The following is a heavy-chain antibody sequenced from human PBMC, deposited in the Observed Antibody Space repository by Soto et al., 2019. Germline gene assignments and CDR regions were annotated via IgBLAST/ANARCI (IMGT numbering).Heavy chain of an antibody. J-gene: IGHJ4*02. CDR1: GGSISSYY. CDR3: ARVMGYQLLDS. V-gene: IGHV4-59*01. Sequence: SETLSLTCIVSGGSISSYYWSGIRQPPGKGLEWIGYFYYSGNTNYNHSLKSRVTISVDTYKNQFSLKMSSVTAADTAVYYCARVMGYQLLDSWGQGNLVTVS. CDR2: FYYSGNT. D-gene: IGHD2-2*01.